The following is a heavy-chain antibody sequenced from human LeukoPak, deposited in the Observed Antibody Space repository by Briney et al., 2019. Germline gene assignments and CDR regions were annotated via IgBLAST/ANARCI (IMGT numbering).Heavy chain of an antibody. D-gene: IGHD3-10*01. V-gene: IGHV3-15*01. Sequence: GGSLRLSCAASGFTFSNAWMSWVRQAPGKGLEWVGRIKSKTDGGTTDYAAPVKGRFTISRDDSRNTLYLQMNSLKTEDTAVYYCTTVPPQYYYGSGSYLDYWGQGTLVTVSS. CDR2: IKSKTDGGTT. J-gene: IGHJ4*02. CDR3: TTVPPQYYYGSGSYLDY. CDR1: GFTFSNAW.